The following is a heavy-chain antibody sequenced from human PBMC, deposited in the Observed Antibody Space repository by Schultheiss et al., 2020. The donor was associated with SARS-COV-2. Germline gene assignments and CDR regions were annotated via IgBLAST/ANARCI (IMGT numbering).Heavy chain of an antibody. V-gene: IGHV4-38-2*02. CDR2: INHSGST. CDR3: ARSGSYYYMNV. Sequence: SQTLSLTCTVSGGSISSGYYWGWIRQPPGKGLEWIGEINHSGSTNYNPSLKSRVTISVDTSKNQFSLKLSSVTAADTAVYYCARSGSYYYMNVWGKGTTVTVSS. CDR1: GGSISSGYY. J-gene: IGHJ6*03. D-gene: IGHD3-10*01.